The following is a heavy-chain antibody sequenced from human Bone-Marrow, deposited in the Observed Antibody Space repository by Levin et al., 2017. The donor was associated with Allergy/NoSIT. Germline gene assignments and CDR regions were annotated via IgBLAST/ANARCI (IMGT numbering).Heavy chain of an antibody. CDR3: ATDPPGSSTWDTFDN. V-gene: IGHV3-74*01. J-gene: IGHJ4*02. Sequence: GGSLRLSCAASGFTFRTYWMHWVRQAPGEGLEWVSFISGDGARSNYAASVKGRFTISRDNAKNTLYLQMDSLRVEDTAVYYCATDPPGSSTWDTFDNWGQGTLVTVSS. CDR2: ISGDGARS. D-gene: IGHD6-13*01. CDR1: GFTFRTYW.